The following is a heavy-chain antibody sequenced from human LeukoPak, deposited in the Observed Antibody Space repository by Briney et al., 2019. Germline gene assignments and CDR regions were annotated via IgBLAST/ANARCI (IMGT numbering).Heavy chain of an antibody. CDR2: ISSSSSYI. D-gene: IGHD3-22*01. CDR1: GFTFSNYR. J-gene: IGHJ4*02. V-gene: IGHV3-21*03. CDR3: ARMYYHDSSDYYWAPDY. Sequence: PGGSLTLSCLASGFTFSNYRMNWVRQAPGKGLEWVSSISSSSSYIHYPDSVKGRLTHSIHNDKKTLYLQVNRLRDEDTRVYFCARMYYHDSSDYYWAPDYWGEGTLVTVSS.